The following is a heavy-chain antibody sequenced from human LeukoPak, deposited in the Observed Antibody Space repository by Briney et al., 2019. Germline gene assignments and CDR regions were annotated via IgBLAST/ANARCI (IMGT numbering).Heavy chain of an antibody. J-gene: IGHJ3*02. CDR3: AKALRGYSYGDAFDI. D-gene: IGHD5-18*01. V-gene: IGHV3-23*01. Sequence: PGGSLRLSCAASGFTFSSYAMSWVRQAPGKGLEWVSAISGSGGSTYYADSVKGRFTISRDNSKNTLYLQMNSLRAEDTAVYYRAKALRGYSYGDAFDIWGQGTMVTVSS. CDR1: GFTFSSYA. CDR2: ISGSGGST.